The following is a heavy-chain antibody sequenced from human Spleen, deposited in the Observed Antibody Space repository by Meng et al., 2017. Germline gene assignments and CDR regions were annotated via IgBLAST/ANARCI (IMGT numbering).Heavy chain of an antibody. CDR3: AREQGGDLGKVVPAASSRPPYGMDV. D-gene: IGHD2-2*01. Sequence: GGSLRLSCAASGFTFSSYAMHWVRQAPGKGLEWVAVISYDGSNKYYADSVKGRFTISRDNSKNTLYLQMNSLRAEDTAVYYCAREQGGDLGKVVPAASSRPPYGMDVWGQGTTVTVSS. CDR1: GFTFSSYA. V-gene: IGHV3-30*01. J-gene: IGHJ6*02. CDR2: ISYDGSNK.